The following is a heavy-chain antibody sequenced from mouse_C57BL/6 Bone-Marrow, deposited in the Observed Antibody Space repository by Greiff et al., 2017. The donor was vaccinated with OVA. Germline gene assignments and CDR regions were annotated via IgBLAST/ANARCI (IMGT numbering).Heavy chain of an antibody. CDR2: INPNNGGT. J-gene: IGHJ1*03. CDR3: ARAHYSNHWYFDV. CDR1: GYTFTDYY. Sequence: EVQLQQSGPELVKPGASVKISCKASGYTFTDYYMNWVKQSHGKSLEWIGDINPNNGGTSYNQKFKGKATLTVDKSSSTAYMELRSLTSEDSAVYYCARAHYSNHWYFDVWGTGTTVTVSS. V-gene: IGHV1-26*01. D-gene: IGHD2-5*01.